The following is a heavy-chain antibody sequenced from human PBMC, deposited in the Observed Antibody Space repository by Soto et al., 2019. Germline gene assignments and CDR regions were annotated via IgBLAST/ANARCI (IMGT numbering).Heavy chain of an antibody. CDR3: ATGRLRGDPYYFDY. J-gene: IGHJ4*02. CDR2: INACNGNT. D-gene: IGHD3-10*01. Sequence: ASVKVSCKASGYTSTNYGRHWVRQAPGQRLEWMGWINACNGNTNYSQKLQGRVTMTTDTSTSTAYMELRSLRSDDTAVYYCATGRLRGDPYYFDYWGQGTLVTVSS. V-gene: IGHV1-3*01. CDR1: GYTSTNYG.